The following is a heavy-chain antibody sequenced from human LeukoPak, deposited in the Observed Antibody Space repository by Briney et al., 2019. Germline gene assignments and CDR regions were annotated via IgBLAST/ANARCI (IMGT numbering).Heavy chain of an antibody. CDR1: GFTFSSYG. CDR2: IWYDGSNK. Sequence: GGSLRLSCAASGFTFSSYGMHWVRQAPGKGLEWVAVIWYDGSNKYYADSVKGRFTISRDNSKNTLYLQMNSLRAEDTAVYYCARPPTSSSMYHFDYWGQGTLVTVSS. CDR3: ARPPTSSSMYHFDY. V-gene: IGHV3-33*01. J-gene: IGHJ4*02. D-gene: IGHD2-2*01.